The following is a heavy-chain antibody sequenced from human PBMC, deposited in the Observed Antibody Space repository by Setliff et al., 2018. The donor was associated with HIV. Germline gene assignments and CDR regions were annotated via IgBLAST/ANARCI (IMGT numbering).Heavy chain of an antibody. V-gene: IGHV4-59*01. Sequence: SETLSLTCTVSGGYITTYYWSWIRQPPGKGLEWIGYIYYTGRTNYNPSLKSRVTMSLDSSKKQFSLKLSSVTAADTAVYFCARDVGGFTVFAVPRGGFDPWGQGTLVTVSS. CDR3: ARDVGGFTVFAVPRGGFDP. CDR2: IYYTGRT. D-gene: IGHD3-3*01. J-gene: IGHJ5*02. CDR1: GGYITTYY.